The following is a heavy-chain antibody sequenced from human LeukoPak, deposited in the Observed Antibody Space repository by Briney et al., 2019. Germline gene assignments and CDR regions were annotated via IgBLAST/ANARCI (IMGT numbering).Heavy chain of an antibody. Sequence: GESLKISCKGSGYTFTTYWIGWVRQMPGRGLEWMGIIYPGDSDTRYSPSFQGQVTISADKSTSTAYLQWSSLRASDTAMYYCTRLGDGDSFDYWGQGTLVTVSS. CDR1: GYTFTTYW. CDR3: TRLGDGDSFDY. D-gene: IGHD3-10*01. CDR2: IYPGDSDT. V-gene: IGHV5-51*01. J-gene: IGHJ4*02.